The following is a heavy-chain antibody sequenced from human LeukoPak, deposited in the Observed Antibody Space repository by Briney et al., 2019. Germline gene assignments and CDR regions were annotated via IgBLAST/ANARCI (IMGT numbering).Heavy chain of an antibody. V-gene: IGHV6-1*01. CDR1: GDSVSSISVA. CDR2: TYYRSKWYY. Sequence: SQTLSLACAISGDSVSSISVAWNWIRQSPSRGLEWLGRTYYRSKWYYEYAVSVKGRININPDPSKNQFSLQLNSVTPEDTAVYYCALARSEYHYGMDVWGQGTTVTVSS. CDR3: ALARSEYHYGMDV. J-gene: IGHJ6*02.